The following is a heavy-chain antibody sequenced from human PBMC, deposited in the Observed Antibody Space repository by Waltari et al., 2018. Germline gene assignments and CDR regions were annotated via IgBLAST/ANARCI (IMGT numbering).Heavy chain of an antibody. Sequence: DVQLVVSGGGLVKPGGSLRLSCVACGLTFNIYGLHWVRQAPRMGRGWVSSISSSISYIFYRDSVNGRFTISRDNAKKTLYREMTSLRAEDSAVYYCARDLIEGGYYGVAFDIWGQGTMVTFSS. V-gene: IGHV3-21*01. CDR2: ISSSISYI. CDR3: ARDLIEGGYYGVAFDI. J-gene: IGHJ3*02. D-gene: IGHD3-22*01. CDR1: GLTFNIYG.